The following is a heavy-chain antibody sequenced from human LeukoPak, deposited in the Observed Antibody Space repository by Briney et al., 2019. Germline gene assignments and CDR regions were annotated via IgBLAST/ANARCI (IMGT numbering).Heavy chain of an antibody. J-gene: IGHJ4*02. CDR2: ISPGNADT. D-gene: IGHD3-10*01. V-gene: IGHV5-51*01. Sequence: GEALKISCMDSGDSFTISRIGCGRQILGKGLEWIWLISPGNADTRYSPSFQGKVTISADKSISTTYLQWNSMKASDTAMYYCARQLWFGELLSPFDYWGQGTLVTVSS. CDR1: GDSFTISR. CDR3: ARQLWFGELLSPFDY.